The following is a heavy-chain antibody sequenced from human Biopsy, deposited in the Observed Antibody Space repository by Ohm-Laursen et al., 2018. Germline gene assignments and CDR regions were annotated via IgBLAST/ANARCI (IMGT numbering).Heavy chain of an antibody. CDR1: SASINLYY. Sequence: GTLSLTCTVSSASINLYYWGWIRQSPGKGLEWIGEINHSGSTNYNPSLKSRVTISVDTSKNQFSLKLSSVTAADTAVYYCARGRLRAVARFDYWGQGTLVTVSS. J-gene: IGHJ4*02. V-gene: IGHV4-34*01. D-gene: IGHD6-19*01. CDR3: ARGRLRAVARFDY. CDR2: INHSGST.